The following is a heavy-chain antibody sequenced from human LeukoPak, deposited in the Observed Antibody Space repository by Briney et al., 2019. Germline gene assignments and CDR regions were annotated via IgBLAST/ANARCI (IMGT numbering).Heavy chain of an antibody. J-gene: IGHJ6*04. V-gene: IGHV1-8*01. CDR1: GYTFTSYD. CDR2: MNPNSGNT. CDR3: ARGPFIKYYYGSETDV. Sequence: ASVKVSCKASGYTFTSYDINWVRQATGQGLEWMGWMNPNSGNTGYAQKFQGRVTMTRNTSISTAYMELSSLRSEDTAVYYCARGPFIKYYYGSETDVWGKGTTVTVSS. D-gene: IGHD3-10*01.